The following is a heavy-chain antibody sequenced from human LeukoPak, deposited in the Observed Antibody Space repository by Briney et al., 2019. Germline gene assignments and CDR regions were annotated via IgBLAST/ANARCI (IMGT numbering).Heavy chain of an antibody. V-gene: IGHV3-30*19. D-gene: IGHD5-12*01. Sequence: GGSLRLSCAASGFTFSSYGMHWVRQAPGKGLEWVAVISYDGSNKDYADSVKGRFTISRDNSKNTLYLQMNSLRPEDTAVYYCARGAHKVARFSYFDYWGQGTLVPVSS. CDR3: ARGAHKVARFSYFDY. CDR1: GFTFSSYG. J-gene: IGHJ4*02. CDR2: ISYDGSNK.